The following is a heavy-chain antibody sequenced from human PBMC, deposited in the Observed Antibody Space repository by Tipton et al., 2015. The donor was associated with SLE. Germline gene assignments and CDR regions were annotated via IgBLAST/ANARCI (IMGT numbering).Heavy chain of an antibody. D-gene: IGHD2-8*01. CDR1: GGSISSSSYY. V-gene: IGHV4-39*07. CDR3: ARLGYCTNGVCHAEYFQH. J-gene: IGHJ1*01. Sequence: TLSLTCTVSGGSISSSSYYWGWIRQPPGKGLEWIGSIYYSGSTYYNPSLKSRVTISVDTSKNQFSLKLSSVTAADTAMYYCARLGYCTNGVCHAEYFQHWGQGTLVTVSS. CDR2: IYYSGST.